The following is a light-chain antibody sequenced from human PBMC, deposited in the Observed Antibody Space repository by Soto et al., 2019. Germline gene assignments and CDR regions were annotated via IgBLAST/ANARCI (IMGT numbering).Light chain of an antibody. CDR2: DAS. Sequence: DIQMTQSPSTLSASVGDRVTIPCRSSQSISRSLAWYQQKPGKAPSLLIYDASSLEGGVPSRFSGSGFGTEFTLTITNLQPADFATYYCQQYSDFLISFGPGTKVDIK. CDR3: QQYSDFLIS. CDR1: QSISRS. J-gene: IGKJ3*01. V-gene: IGKV1-5*01.